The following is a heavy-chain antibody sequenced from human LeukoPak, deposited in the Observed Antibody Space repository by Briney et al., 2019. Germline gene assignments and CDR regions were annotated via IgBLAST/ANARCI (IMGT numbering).Heavy chain of an antibody. Sequence: GGSLRLSCAASGFTFSSYAMSWVRQAPGKGLEWVSAISGSGGSTYYADSVKGRFTISRDNSKNTLYLQMNSLRAEDTAVYYCANHDPRPVHYYYYGMDVWGQGTTVTVSS. CDR2: ISGSGGST. CDR1: GFTFSSYA. D-gene: IGHD6-19*01. J-gene: IGHJ6*02. V-gene: IGHV3-23*01. CDR3: ANHDPRPVHYYYYGMDV.